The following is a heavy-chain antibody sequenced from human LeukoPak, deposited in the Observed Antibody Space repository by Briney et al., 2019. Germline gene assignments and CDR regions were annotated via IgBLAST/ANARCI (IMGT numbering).Heavy chain of an antibody. Sequence: GGSLRLSCAASGFTFSSYAMSWVRQAPGKGLEWVSAISGSGGSTYYADSVKGRFTIPRDNSSNTLYLQMNSLRTEDTAVYYCAKLIAVAGTDDYWGQGTLVTVSS. J-gene: IGHJ4*02. CDR2: ISGSGGST. D-gene: IGHD6-19*01. V-gene: IGHV3-23*01. CDR3: AKLIAVAGTDDY. CDR1: GFTFSSYA.